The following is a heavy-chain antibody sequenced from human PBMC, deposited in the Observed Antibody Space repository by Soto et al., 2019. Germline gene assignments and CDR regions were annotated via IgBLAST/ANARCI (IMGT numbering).Heavy chain of an antibody. CDR1: GFPVNATY. D-gene: IGHD5-18*01. Sequence: EVQLVETGGALIQPGGSLRLSCAASGFPVNATYLSWVRQAPGKGLECLSVLYADGSTYYIDSVKGRFRISRDSSKNTLCLQMDSLRADDTALYFCARTAEGDTPRTHWYFDLWGRGTLVTVSS. CDR2: LYADGST. J-gene: IGHJ2*01. V-gene: IGHV3-53*02. CDR3: ARTAEGDTPRTHWYFDL.